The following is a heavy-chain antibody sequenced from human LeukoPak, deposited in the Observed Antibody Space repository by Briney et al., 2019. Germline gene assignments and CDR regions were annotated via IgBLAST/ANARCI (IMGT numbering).Heavy chain of an antibody. D-gene: IGHD3-22*01. CDR2: INPSGGST. CDR3: ATPHYYDSSGYQINSLDY. V-gene: IGHV1-46*01. CDR1: GYTFTSYY. Sequence: ASVKVSCKASGYTFTSYYMHWVRRAPGQGLEWMGIINPSGGSTSYAQKFQGRVTMTRDTSTSTVYMELSSLRSEDTAVYYCATPHYYDSSGYQINSLDYWGQGTLVTVSS. J-gene: IGHJ4*02.